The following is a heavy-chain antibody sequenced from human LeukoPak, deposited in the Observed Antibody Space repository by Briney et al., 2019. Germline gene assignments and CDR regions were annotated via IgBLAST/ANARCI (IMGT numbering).Heavy chain of an antibody. J-gene: IGHJ4*02. Sequence: PGGSLRLSCAASGFTFSSYGMHWVRQAPGKGLEWVAVISYDGSNKYYADSVKGRFTISRDNSKNTLYLQMNSLRAEDTAVYYCAKDFQRAYGSGSHYSDYWGQGTLVTVSS. CDR2: ISYDGSNK. CDR3: AKDFQRAYGSGSHYSDY. V-gene: IGHV3-30*18. D-gene: IGHD3-10*01. CDR1: GFTFSSYG.